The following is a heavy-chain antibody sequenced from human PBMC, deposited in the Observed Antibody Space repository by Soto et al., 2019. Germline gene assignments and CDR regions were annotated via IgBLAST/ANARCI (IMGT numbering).Heavy chain of an antibody. J-gene: IGHJ6*02. V-gene: IGHV3-30*18. Sequence: GGSLRLSCAASGFTFSSYGMHWVRQAPGKGLEWVAVISYDGSNKYYADSVKGRFTISRDNSKNTLYLQMNSLRAEDTAVYYCAKGEMVRGGHHYYYYGMDVWGQGTTVTVSS. CDR2: ISYDGSNK. CDR1: GFTFSSYG. CDR3: AKGEMVRGGHHYYYYGMDV. D-gene: IGHD3-10*01.